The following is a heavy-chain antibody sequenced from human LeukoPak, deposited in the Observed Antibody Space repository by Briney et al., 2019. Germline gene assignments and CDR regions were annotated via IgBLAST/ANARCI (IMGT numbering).Heavy chain of an antibody. CDR3: ARVEYQLLSPGRDWFDP. D-gene: IGHD2-2*01. V-gene: IGHV4-61*02. J-gene: IGHJ5*02. CDR2: IYTSGST. CDR1: GGSISSGNYY. Sequence: PSQTLSLTCTVSGGSISSGNYYWSWIRQPAGKGLEWIGRIYTSGSTNYNPSLKSRVTISVDTSKNQFSLKLSSVTAADTAVYYCARVEYQLLSPGRDWFDPWGQGTLVTVSS.